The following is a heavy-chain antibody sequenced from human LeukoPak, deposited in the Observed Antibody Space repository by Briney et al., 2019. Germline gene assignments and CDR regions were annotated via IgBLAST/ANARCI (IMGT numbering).Heavy chain of an antibody. CDR2: ISGSGGST. CDR1: GLTFSSYA. CDR3: AILQLDDY. D-gene: IGHD6-13*01. Sequence: GGSLRLSCAASGLTFSSYAMSWVRQAPGKGLEWVSAISGSGGSTYYADSVKSRFTISRDNSKNTLYLQTNSLRAEDTAVYYCAILQLDDYWGQGTLVTVSS. J-gene: IGHJ4*02. V-gene: IGHV3-23*01.